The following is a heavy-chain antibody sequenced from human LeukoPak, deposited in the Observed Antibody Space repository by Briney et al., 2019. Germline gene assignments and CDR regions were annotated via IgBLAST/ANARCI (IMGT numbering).Heavy chain of an antibody. V-gene: IGHV3-13*01. CDR3: VREARGYHYTYFDY. D-gene: IGHD5-18*01. J-gene: IGHJ4*02. CDR2: VSAGHHA. CDR1: GFTLGGHD. Sequence: PGGSLRLSCTASGFTLGGHDMHWVRQTTGDGLEWGAAVSAGHHAFYAGSVKGRFTVSREDAKNSLYLQMNSLRAGDTAVYYCVREARGYHYTYFDYWGQGSLVTVSS.